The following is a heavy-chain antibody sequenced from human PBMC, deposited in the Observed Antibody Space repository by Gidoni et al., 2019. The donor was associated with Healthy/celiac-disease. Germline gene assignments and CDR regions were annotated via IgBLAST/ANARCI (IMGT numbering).Heavy chain of an antibody. J-gene: IGHJ4*02. CDR1: GFTCSSYA. CDR2: IGCRGGST. D-gene: IGHD3-9*01. V-gene: IGHV3-23*01. Sequence: EVQLLESGGGLVQPGGDLRRPGAAAGFTCSSYAMSGGRQAPGKGVELVSAIGCRGGSTYYADSVTGRFTISRDNSKNTLYLQMNSLRAEDTAVYYCAKPPPGEYFDWLLYLGDYFDYWGQGTLVTVSS. CDR3: AKPPPGEYFDWLLYLGDYFDY.